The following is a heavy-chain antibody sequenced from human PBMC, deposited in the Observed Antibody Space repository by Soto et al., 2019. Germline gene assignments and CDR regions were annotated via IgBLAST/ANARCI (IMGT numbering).Heavy chain of an antibody. V-gene: IGHV1-2*02. CDR1: GYTFTGHY. CDR3: GRGRRGKILVFY. J-gene: IGHJ4*02. Sequence: SSVKVSCKASGYTFTGHYIHWVRQAPQQGPEWMGEIGPESGATRYAQKFRGRVTMTMDTSITTVYMELRNLSPDDTAVYYCGRGRRGKILVFYWGQGTPVTVSS. D-gene: IGHD3-16*01. CDR2: IGPESGAT.